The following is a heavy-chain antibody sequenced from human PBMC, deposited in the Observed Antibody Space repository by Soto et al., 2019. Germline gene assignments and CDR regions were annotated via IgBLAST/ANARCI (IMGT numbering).Heavy chain of an antibody. CDR1: GYSFTSYW. D-gene: IGHD5-18*01. CDR2: IYPDDSDT. V-gene: IGHV5-51*01. CDR3: ARQTPMRDTGLDY. Sequence: PGESLKISCKGSGYSFTSYWIGWVRQMPGKGLEWMGIIYPDDSDTRYSPSFQGQVSISADKSISTAYLQWSSLKASDTAMYYCARQTPMRDTGLDYWGQGTLVTVSS. J-gene: IGHJ4*02.